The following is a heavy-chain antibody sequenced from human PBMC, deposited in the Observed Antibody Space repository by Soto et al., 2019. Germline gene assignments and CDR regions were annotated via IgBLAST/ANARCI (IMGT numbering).Heavy chain of an antibody. CDR3: ARQFAYCGGDCYSWWFDP. Sequence: SETLSLTCTVSGGSISSYYWSWIRQPPGKGLEWIGYIYHSGSTDYNPSLKSRVTISVDTSKNQFSLKLSSVTAADTAVYYCARQFAYCGGDCYSWWFDPWGQGTLVTVSS. V-gene: IGHV4-59*08. D-gene: IGHD2-21*01. J-gene: IGHJ5*02. CDR2: IYHSGST. CDR1: GGSISSYY.